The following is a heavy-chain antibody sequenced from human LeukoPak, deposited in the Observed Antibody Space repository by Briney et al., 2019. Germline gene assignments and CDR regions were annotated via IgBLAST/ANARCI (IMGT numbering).Heavy chain of an antibody. V-gene: IGHV3-23*01. CDR2: ISGSGGST. D-gene: IGHD6-13*01. Sequence: GASLRLSCAASGFTFSSYAMSWVRQAPGKGLEWVSAISGSGGSTYYADSVKGRFTISRDNSKNKLYLKMNSLRAEDTAVNYCGACSSWVLGGGYYFDYWGQGTLVTVSS. CDR3: GACSSWVLGGGYYFDY. CDR1: GFTFSSYA. J-gene: IGHJ4*02.